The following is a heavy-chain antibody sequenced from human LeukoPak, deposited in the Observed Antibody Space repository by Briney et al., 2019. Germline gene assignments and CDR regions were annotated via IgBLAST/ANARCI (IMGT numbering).Heavy chain of an antibody. D-gene: IGHD5-12*01. CDR1: GGSISSGGYS. J-gene: IGHJ4*02. CDR2: IYHSGST. Sequence: KTSETLSLTCAVSGGSISSGGYSWSWIRQPPGKGLEWIGYIYHSGSTYYNPSLKSRDTISVDRSKNQFSLKLSSVTAADTAVYYCARGGGSGGYAPVDYWGQGTLVTVSS. CDR3: ARGGGSGGYAPVDY. V-gene: IGHV4-30-2*01.